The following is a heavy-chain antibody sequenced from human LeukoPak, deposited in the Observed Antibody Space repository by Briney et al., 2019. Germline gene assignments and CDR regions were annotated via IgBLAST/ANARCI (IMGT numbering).Heavy chain of an antibody. CDR1: RFVLCDYW. V-gene: IGHV3-7*03. J-gene: IGHJ4*02. CDR2: VIQGTSER. CDR3: GGVMKD. Sequence: GGSLRLSCAAYRFVLCDYWMLWVRQAPGKGREWVANVIQGTSERYYVDSVKGRFTISRDNAKNSLYLQMNSLRAEDTAVYYCGGVMKDWGQGILVTVSS.